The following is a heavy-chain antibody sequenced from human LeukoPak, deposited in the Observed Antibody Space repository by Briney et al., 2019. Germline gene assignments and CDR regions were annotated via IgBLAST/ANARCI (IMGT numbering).Heavy chain of an antibody. J-gene: IGHJ6*02. V-gene: IGHV3-7*01. Sequence: GGSLRLSCAASGFTFSIYAMSWVRQAPGKGLEWVANIKQDGSEKYYVDSVKGRFTISRDNAKNSLYLQMNSLRAEDTAVYYCAREGFRSHSGYYYYDMDVWGQGTTVTVSS. CDR3: AREGFRSHSGYYYYDMDV. CDR1: GFTFSIYA. D-gene: IGHD6-25*01. CDR2: IKQDGSEK.